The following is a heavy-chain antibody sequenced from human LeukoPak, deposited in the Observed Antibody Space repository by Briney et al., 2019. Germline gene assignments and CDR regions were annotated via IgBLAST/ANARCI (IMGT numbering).Heavy chain of an antibody. CDR3: ARDGIWFGEMSPAAGHISDGMDI. Sequence: SETLSLTCTVYGGSFSSYYWRWIRQPPGKGLEWIGEINHNGITNYNPSCNPSLKSRVTISVDTSKNQFSLKLSSVTAADTALYYCARDGIWFGEMSPAAGHISDGMDIWGQGTTVTVAS. D-gene: IGHD3-10*01. J-gene: IGHJ6*02. CDR2: INHNGIT. V-gene: IGHV4-34*01. CDR1: GGSFSSYY.